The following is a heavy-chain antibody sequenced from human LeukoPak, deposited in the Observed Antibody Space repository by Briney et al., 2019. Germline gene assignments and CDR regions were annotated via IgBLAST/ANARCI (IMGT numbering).Heavy chain of an antibody. J-gene: IGHJ4*02. CDR1: GFTFDDYA. D-gene: IGHD3-22*01. CDR2: ISGSGGRP. V-gene: IGHV3-23*01. CDR3: AKGRSAAMIEAAFDY. Sequence: GGSLRLSCAASGFTFDDYAMHWVRQAPGKGLEWVSVISGSGGRPYYEDSVKGRFTISRDNSKNTLYLQMNSLRAEDTAVYYCAKGRSAAMIEAAFDYWGQGTLVTVSS.